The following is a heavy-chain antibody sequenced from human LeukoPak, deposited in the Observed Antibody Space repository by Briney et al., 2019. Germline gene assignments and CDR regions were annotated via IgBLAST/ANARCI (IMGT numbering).Heavy chain of an antibody. J-gene: IGHJ4*02. Sequence: GGSLRLSCAASGFTFSSYWMSWVRQAPGKGLEWVANIKQDGSEKYYADSVKGRFTISRDNSKNTLYLQMNSLRAEDTAVYYCAKAFAWNYADYWGQGTLVTVSS. D-gene: IGHD1-7*01. CDR3: AKAFAWNYADY. CDR1: GFTFSSYW. V-gene: IGHV3-7*01. CDR2: IKQDGSEK.